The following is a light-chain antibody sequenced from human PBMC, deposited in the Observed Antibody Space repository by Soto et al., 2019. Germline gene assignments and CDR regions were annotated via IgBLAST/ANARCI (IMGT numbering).Light chain of an antibody. J-gene: IGKJ1*01. CDR1: QGISSY. CDR3: QQSYSTPSWT. CDR2: AAS. V-gene: IGKV1-9*01. Sequence: EIQLTQSASFVSASVGDRVTITCRASQGISSYLAWYQQKPGKAPKLLIYAASTLQSGVPSRFSGSGSGTEFTLTISSLQPEDFATYYCQQSYSTPSWTFGQGTKVDI.